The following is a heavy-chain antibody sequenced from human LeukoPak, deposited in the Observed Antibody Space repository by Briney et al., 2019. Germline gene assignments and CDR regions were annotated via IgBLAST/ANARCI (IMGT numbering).Heavy chain of an antibody. Sequence: SETLSLTCTVSGGSLSGSYWSWIRQPPGKGLEWIGYIYTSGSTNYNPSLKSRVTMSIDTSKNQFSLKLSSVTAADTAFYYCGKRGGRFYWGGQGTLVTVSS. V-gene: IGHV4-4*09. CDR2: IYTSGST. CDR3: GKRGGRFYW. D-gene: IGHD2-8*02. J-gene: IGHJ4*02. CDR1: GGSLSGSY.